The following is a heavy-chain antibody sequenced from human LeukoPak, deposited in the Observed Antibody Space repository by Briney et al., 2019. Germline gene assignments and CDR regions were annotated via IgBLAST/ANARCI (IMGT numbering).Heavy chain of an antibody. Sequence: GGSLRLSCTASGFTFGDYTVTWFRQAPGKGLEWVGFIRSKAYGGTTEHAASVKGRFTISRDDPKSIAYLQMNSLKSDDTALYYCIRGGANSPFDYWGQGTLVTVSS. CDR2: IRSKAYGGTT. V-gene: IGHV3-49*03. J-gene: IGHJ4*02. CDR3: IRGGANSPFDY. CDR1: GFTFGDYT. D-gene: IGHD1-1*01.